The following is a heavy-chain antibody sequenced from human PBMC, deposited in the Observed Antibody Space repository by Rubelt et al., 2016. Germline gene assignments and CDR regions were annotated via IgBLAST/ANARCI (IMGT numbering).Heavy chain of an antibody. CDR2: IYSGGST. Sequence: QVQLVESGGGVVQPGGSLRLSCAASGFTFSFHGMHWVRQAPGKGLEWVSVIYSGGSTYYADSVKGRFTLSRNNSKNTLYLQMNSLGAEDSAVYYCAHGGYRGSNYYYAMDVWGQGTTVTVSS. CDR1: GFTFSFHG. CDR3: AHGGYRGSNYYYAMDV. D-gene: IGHD4-23*01. J-gene: IGHJ6*02. V-gene: IGHV3-NL1*01.